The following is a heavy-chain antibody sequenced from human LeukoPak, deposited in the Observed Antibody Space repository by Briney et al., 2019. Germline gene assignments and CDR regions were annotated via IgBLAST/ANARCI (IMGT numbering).Heavy chain of an antibody. Sequence: GGSLRLSCAASGVTFSNYGMHWVRQAPGKGLEWVAFIRYDATIKYYADSVKGRFTMSRDNSKNTLFLQMDSLRVEDTAVYYCAKDKIWGEDYFDYWGQGTLVTVSS. V-gene: IGHV3-30*02. J-gene: IGHJ4*02. CDR3: AKDKIWGEDYFDY. D-gene: IGHD3-16*01. CDR1: GVTFSNYG. CDR2: IRYDATIK.